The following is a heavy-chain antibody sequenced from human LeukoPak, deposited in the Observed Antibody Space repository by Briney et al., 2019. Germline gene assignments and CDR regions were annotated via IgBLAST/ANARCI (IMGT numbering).Heavy chain of an antibody. CDR2: INSDGSST. J-gene: IGHJ5*02. D-gene: IGHD3-10*02. Sequence: GGSLRLSCAASGLTFSSYWMHWVRQAPGKGLVWVSRINSDGSSTSYADSVKGRFTISRDNAKNTLYLQMNSLRAEDTAVYYCAKSTKLGEGMDWFDPWGQGTLVTVSS. CDR1: GLTFSSYW. V-gene: IGHV3-74*01. CDR3: AKSTKLGEGMDWFDP.